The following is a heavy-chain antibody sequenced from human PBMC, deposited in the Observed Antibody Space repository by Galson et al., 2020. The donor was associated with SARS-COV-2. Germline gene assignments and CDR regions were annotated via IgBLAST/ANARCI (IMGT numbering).Heavy chain of an antibody. CDR1: GYTFTGYY. CDR3: AREKASNGDYWVSFDY. J-gene: IGHJ4*02. V-gene: IGHV1-2*02. Sequence: ASVKVSCKASGYTFTGYYMHWVRQAPGQGLEWMGWINPNSGGTNYAQKFQGRVTMTRDTSISTAYMELSRLRSDDTAVYYCAREKASNGDYWVSFDYWGQGTLVTVSS. D-gene: IGHD4-17*01. CDR2: INPNSGGT.